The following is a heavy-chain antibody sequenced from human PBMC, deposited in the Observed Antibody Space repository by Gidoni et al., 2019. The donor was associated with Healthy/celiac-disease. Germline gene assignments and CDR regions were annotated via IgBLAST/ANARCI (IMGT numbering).Heavy chain of an antibody. V-gene: IGHV3-33*01. J-gene: IGHJ6*02. D-gene: IGHD4-17*01. CDR1: GFNVGSYG. Sequence: QVQRGESGGGVVQPGRSLRLSGAAAGFNVGSYGMHWVRQAPGKGLEWLAVIWYDGSNKYYAASVKGRFTISRDNSKNTLYLQMNSLIAEHTAVYYCAREDGDYVSYYYYGMDVWGQGTTVTVSS. CDR2: IWYDGSNK. CDR3: AREDGDYVSYYYYGMDV.